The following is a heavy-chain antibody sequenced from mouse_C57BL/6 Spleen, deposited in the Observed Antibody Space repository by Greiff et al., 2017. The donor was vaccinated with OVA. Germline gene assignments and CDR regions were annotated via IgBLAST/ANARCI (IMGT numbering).Heavy chain of an antibody. Sequence: EVHLVESGGDLVKPGGSLKLSCAASGFTFSSYGMSWVRQTPDKRLEWVATISSGGSYTYYPDSVKGRFTISRDNAKNTLYLQMSSLKSEDTAMYYCARQEENYGSRWDFDYWGQGTTLTVSS. V-gene: IGHV5-6*01. J-gene: IGHJ2*01. CDR2: ISSGGSYT. CDR1: GFTFSSYG. CDR3: ARQEENYGSRWDFDY. D-gene: IGHD1-1*01.